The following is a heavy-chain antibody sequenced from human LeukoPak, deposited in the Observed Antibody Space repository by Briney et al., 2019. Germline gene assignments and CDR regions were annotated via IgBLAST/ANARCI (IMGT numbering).Heavy chain of an antibody. CDR3: ASRDYYDSSGYQGYFDY. J-gene: IGHJ4*02. V-gene: IGHV1-69*05. Sequence: SVKVSCKASGGTFSSYAISWVRQAPGQGLEWMGRIIPIFGTANYAQKFQGRVTITTDESTSTAYMELSSLRSEDTAVYYCASRDYYDSSGYQGYFDYWGQGTLVTVSS. D-gene: IGHD3-22*01. CDR1: GGTFSSYA. CDR2: IIPIFGTA.